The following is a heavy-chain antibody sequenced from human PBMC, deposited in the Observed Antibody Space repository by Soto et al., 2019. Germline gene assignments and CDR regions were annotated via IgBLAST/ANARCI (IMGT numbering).Heavy chain of an antibody. J-gene: IGHJ6*02. CDR3: AKALRGGRGYMYYYYGLDV. D-gene: IGHD5-12*01. CDR2: VSATGGST. V-gene: IGHV3-23*01. Sequence: EVQLLESGGGLIQPGGSLRLSCAACGFNFSNYAMTWVRQAPGRGLEWVSAVSATGGSTYYADSVKGRFTISRDNSKNTLYLQVNSLRAEDTALYGCAKALRGGRGYMYYYYGLDVWGQGTTVTVSS. CDR1: GFNFSNYA.